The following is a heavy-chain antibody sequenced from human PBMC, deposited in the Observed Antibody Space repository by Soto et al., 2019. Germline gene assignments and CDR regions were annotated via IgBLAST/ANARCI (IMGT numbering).Heavy chain of an antibody. Sequence: GGSLRLSCAASGFTFSSYAMSWVRQAPGKGLEWVSAISGSGGSTYYADSVKGRFTISRDHSKNTLSLQMNSLRAEDTDVYYCAKAPAPYYCSSTSCYEGYYYYYMDVWGKGTTVTVSS. CDR1: GFTFSSYA. J-gene: IGHJ6*03. CDR3: AKAPAPYYCSSTSCYEGYYYYYMDV. CDR2: ISGSGGST. V-gene: IGHV3-23*01. D-gene: IGHD2-2*01.